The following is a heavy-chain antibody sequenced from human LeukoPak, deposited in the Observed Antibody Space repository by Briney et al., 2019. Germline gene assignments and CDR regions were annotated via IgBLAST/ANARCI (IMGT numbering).Heavy chain of an antibody. CDR3: ARDGDIVVVPAAMRYTAMVDYYYGMDV. D-gene: IGHD2-2*01. CDR2: IIPIFGTA. V-gene: IGHV1-69*13. J-gene: IGHJ6*04. CDR1: GGTFSSYA. Sequence: ASVKVSCKASGGTFSSYAMSWVRQAPGQGLEWMGGIIPIFGTANYAQKFQGRVTITADESTSTAYMELSSLRSEDTAVYYCARDGDIVVVPAAMRYTAMVDYYYGMDVWGKGTTVTVSS.